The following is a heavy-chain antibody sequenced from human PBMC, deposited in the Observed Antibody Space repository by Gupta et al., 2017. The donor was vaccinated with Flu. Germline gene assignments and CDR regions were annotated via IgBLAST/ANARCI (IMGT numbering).Heavy chain of an antibody. V-gene: IGHV3-33*01. CDR1: GFTFSSYG. CDR3: ARDLDRDGLDV. CDR2: IWNDGSKT. Sequence: EQLVDAGGGVVQPGRSLRLSCAASGFTFSSYGMQWVRQARGKGLEWVAVIWNDGSKTYEAASVKGRFNIDRENHKDTLSLQMKRMGAEDTAVYFGARDLDRDGLDVWGQGTTVIVSS. J-gene: IGHJ6*02.